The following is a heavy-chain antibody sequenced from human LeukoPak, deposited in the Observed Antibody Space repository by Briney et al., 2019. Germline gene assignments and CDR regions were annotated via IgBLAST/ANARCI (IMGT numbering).Heavy chain of an antibody. Sequence: SETLSLTCSVSGDSITSNLHFWNWVRQPAGKGLGWIGRIYTGKITNYNLSVKSRVTISVDTSKNQFSLKLTSVTAADTAAYYCARKRGRGLFDYWGQGILVTVSS. J-gene: IGHJ4*02. D-gene: IGHD3-10*01. CDR3: ARKRGRGLFDY. CDR2: IYTGKIT. CDR1: GDSITSNLHF. V-gene: IGHV4-61*02.